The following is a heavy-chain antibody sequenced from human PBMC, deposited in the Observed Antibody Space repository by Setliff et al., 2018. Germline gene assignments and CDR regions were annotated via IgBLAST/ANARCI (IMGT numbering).Heavy chain of an antibody. CDR1: GYTFTGYY. D-gene: IGHD3-22*01. CDR2: INPNTGGT. Sequence: ASVKVSCKASGYTFTGYYMHWVRQAPGQGLEWMGWINPNTGGTNYAQKFQGRVTMTRDTSISTAYMELSRLRSDDTAVYYCVRHRSPPRRDSDGYYYDHYYYFYIDVWGKGTTVTVSS. J-gene: IGHJ6*03. V-gene: IGHV1-2*02. CDR3: VRHRSPPRRDSDGYYYDHYYYFYIDV.